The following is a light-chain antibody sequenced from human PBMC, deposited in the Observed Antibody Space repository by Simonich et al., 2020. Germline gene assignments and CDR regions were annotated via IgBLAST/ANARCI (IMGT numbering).Light chain of an antibody. CDR3: QQYYSTPPWT. CDR2: WAS. V-gene: IGKV4-1*01. Sequence: DIVMTQSPDSLAVSLGERATINCKSSQSVLYSSNNKNYLAWYQQKPGQPPKLLIYWASTRESGVPYLFSGSGSGTDFTLTISSLQAEDVAVYYCQQYYSTPPWTFGQGTKVEIK. CDR1: QSVLYSSNNKNY. J-gene: IGKJ1*01.